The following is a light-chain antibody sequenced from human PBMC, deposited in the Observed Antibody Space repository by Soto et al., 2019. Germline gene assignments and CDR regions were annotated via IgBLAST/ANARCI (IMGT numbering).Light chain of an antibody. CDR3: QCYDSRLSGSHV. CDR1: SSNIGAGYD. J-gene: IGLJ1*01. V-gene: IGLV1-40*01. CDR2: GNS. Sequence: QSVLTQPPSVSGTPGKRVTISCTGRSSNIGAGYDVPWYQQLPGTAPKLLIYGNSNRPSGVPDRFSGSKSGTSASLAITGVQAEDEADYYGQCYDSRLSGSHVFGTGTKVTVL.